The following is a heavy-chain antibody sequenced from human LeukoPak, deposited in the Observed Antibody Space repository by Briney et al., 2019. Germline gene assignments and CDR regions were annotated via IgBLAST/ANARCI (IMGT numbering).Heavy chain of an antibody. Sequence: GGSLRLSCAASGFTFDDYVMHWVRQAPGKGLEWVSGISWNSGSIGYADSVKGRFTISRDNAKNSLYLQMNSLRAEDTALYYCAREYYYDSSGYSHWFDPWGQGTLVTVSS. CDR1: GFTFDDYV. CDR2: ISWNSGSI. V-gene: IGHV3-9*01. CDR3: AREYYYDSSGYSHWFDP. D-gene: IGHD3-22*01. J-gene: IGHJ5*02.